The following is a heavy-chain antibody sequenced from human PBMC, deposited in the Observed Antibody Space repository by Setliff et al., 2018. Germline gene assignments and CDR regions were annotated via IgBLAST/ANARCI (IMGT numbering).Heavy chain of an antibody. D-gene: IGHD2-2*01. Sequence: ASVKVSCKASGYTFTNYGFTWVRQAPGQGLEWMGMIITNTGKTSYPKKFQGRVTMTTDTYTGTGYMELRSLTSDDTAVYFCARFGGSCGSSSCYASDLWGQGTMVTVS. J-gene: IGHJ3*01. CDR1: GYTFTNYG. CDR3: ARFGGSCGSSSCYASDL. V-gene: IGHV1-18*01. CDR2: IITNTGKT.